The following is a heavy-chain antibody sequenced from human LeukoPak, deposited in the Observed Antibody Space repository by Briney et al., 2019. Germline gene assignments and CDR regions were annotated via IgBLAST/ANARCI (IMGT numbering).Heavy chain of an antibody. Sequence: SETLSLTCTVSGGSISTSNYYWGWIRQPPGTGLEWIGSMYYSGSTYYNPSLKSRVTISVDTSKNQFSLNLSSVTAADTALYYCARDGYGGIDYWGQGILVTVSS. CDR2: MYYSGST. J-gene: IGHJ4*02. CDR1: GGSISTSNYY. V-gene: IGHV4-39*07. D-gene: IGHD4-23*01. CDR3: ARDGYGGIDY.